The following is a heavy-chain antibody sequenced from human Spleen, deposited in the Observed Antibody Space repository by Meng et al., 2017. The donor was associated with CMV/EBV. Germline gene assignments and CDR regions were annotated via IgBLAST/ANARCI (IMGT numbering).Heavy chain of an antibody. J-gene: IGHJ4*02. Sequence: GGSLRLSCSASGFTFSSYAMNWVRQAPGKGLEWVSRISGSGGDTYYADSVKGRFTMSRDNSKNTLYVQMDSLRAEDTAVYYCAKDGLSMAALPPPLDYWGQGTLVTVSS. CDR2: ISGSGGDT. V-gene: IGHV3-23*01. CDR3: AKDGLSMAALPPPLDY. CDR1: GFTFSSYA. D-gene: IGHD6-6*01.